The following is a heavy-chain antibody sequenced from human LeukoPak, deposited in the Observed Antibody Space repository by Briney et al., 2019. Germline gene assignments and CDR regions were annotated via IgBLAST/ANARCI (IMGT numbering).Heavy chain of an antibody. CDR3: AKDPWGYYASGTYYKSPFDY. Sequence: GGSLRLSCAASGFTFSTYAITWVRQAPGKGLEWVSSISGSAASTYYADSVKGRFTISRDNSKNTLYLQMNSLRAEDTAVYYCAKDPWGYYASGTYYKSPFDYWGQGTMVTVSS. J-gene: IGHJ4*02. D-gene: IGHD3-10*01. CDR1: GFTFSTYA. CDR2: ISGSAAST. V-gene: IGHV3-23*01.